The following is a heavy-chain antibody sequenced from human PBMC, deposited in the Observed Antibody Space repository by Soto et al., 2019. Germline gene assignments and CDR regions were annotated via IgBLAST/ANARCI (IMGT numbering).Heavy chain of an antibody. D-gene: IGHD6-13*01. CDR2: ISAYNGNT. V-gene: IGHV1-18*04. CDR1: GYTFTSYA. J-gene: IGHJ4*02. CDR3: ARDTYSSSWNPFDY. Sequence: ASVKVSCKASGYTFTSYAISWVRQAPGQGLEWMGWISAYNGNTNYAQKLQGRVTMTTDTSTSTAYMELRSLRSDDTAVYYCARDTYSSSWNPFDYWGQGTLVTVSS.